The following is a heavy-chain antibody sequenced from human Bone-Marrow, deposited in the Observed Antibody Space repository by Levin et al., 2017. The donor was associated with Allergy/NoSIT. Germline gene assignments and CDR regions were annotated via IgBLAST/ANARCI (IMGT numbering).Heavy chain of an antibody. CDR2: VYHSGST. V-gene: IGHV4-59*01. CDR3: ATTMVRGDKSDY. J-gene: IGHJ4*02. Sequence: SCTVSGGSISAYYWSWIRQPPGKGLEWIGHVYHSGSTNYNSSLKSRVTISADMSKNQFSLQLRSVTAADTAVYYCATTMVRGDKSDYWGQGKLVTVSS. D-gene: IGHD3-10*01. CDR1: GGSISAYY.